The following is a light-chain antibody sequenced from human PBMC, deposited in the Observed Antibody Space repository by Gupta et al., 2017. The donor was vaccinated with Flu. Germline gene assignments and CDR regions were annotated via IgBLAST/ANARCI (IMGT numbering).Light chain of an antibody. V-gene: IGLV1-44*01. CDR2: SNN. Sequence: SSSNIGSNTVNWDQQLPGTAPKLLIDSNNQRPSGVPDRFSGSKSGTSASLAISGLQSEDEADYYCAAGDDSLNGYVFGTGTKVTVL. J-gene: IGLJ1*01. CDR3: AAGDDSLNGYV. CDR1: SSNIGSNT.